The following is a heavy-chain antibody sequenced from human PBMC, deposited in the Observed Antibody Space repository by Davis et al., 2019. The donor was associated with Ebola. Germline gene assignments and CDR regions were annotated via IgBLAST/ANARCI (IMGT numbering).Heavy chain of an antibody. CDR1: GFTFSSYW. J-gene: IGHJ4*02. CDR2: IKQDGSEK. Sequence: ESLKISCAASGFTFSSYWMSWVRQAPGKGLEWVANIKQDGSEKYYVDSVKGRFTISRDNAKNSLYLQMNSLRAEDTAVYYCAKDPFSVVGSRGYFDYWGQGTLVTVSS. D-gene: IGHD2-2*01. CDR3: AKDPFSVVGSRGYFDY. V-gene: IGHV3-7*03.